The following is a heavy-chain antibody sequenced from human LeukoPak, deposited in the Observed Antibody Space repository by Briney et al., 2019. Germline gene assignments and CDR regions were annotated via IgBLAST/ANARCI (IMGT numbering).Heavy chain of an antibody. D-gene: IGHD6-13*01. Sequence: GASVKVSCKASGYTFTSYYMHWVRQAPGQGLERMGIINPSGGSTSYAQKFQGRVAMTRDTSTSTVYMELSSLRSEDTAVYYCVAGIIAAAGMGFDYWGQGTLVTVSS. V-gene: IGHV1-46*01. CDR1: GYTFTSYY. J-gene: IGHJ4*02. CDR2: INPSGGST. CDR3: VAGIIAAAGMGFDY.